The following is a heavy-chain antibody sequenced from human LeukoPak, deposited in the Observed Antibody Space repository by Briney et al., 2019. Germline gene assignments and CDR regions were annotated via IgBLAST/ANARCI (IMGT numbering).Heavy chain of an antibody. CDR2: IWYDGTNK. D-gene: IGHD3-22*01. Sequence: GRSLRLSCAASGFTFSSNYLSWVRQAPGKGLEWVAVIWYDGTNKYYADFVKGRFTISRDGSKNTLYLQMNSLRAEDTAVYYCARAAYDNSGYLTLWGQGTLVTVSS. J-gene: IGHJ4*02. CDR1: GFTFSSNY. CDR3: ARAAYDNSGYLTL. V-gene: IGHV3-33*08.